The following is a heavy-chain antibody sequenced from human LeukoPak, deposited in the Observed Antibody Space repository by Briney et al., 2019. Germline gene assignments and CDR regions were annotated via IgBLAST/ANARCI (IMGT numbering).Heavy chain of an antibody. CDR2: IIPIFGTA. CDR3: ARDIDTAMVTGDI. D-gene: IGHD5-18*01. CDR1: GGTFSSYA. Sequence: SVKVSCKASGGTFSSYAISWVRQAPGQGLEWMGGIIPIFGTANYAQKLQGRVTITADESTSTAYMEMSSLRSEDTAVYYCARDIDTAMVTGDIWGQGTMVTVSS. V-gene: IGHV1-69*01. J-gene: IGHJ3*02.